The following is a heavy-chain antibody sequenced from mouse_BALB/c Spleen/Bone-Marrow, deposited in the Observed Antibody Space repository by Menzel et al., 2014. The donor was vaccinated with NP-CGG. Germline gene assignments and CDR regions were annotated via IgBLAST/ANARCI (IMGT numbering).Heavy chain of an antibody. CDR3: ARLGCYGFFAY. D-gene: IGHD1-2*01. Sequence: EVKLQESGGGLVQPGGSLILSCAASGFDFSRYWMSWARQAPGKGQEWIGEINPGSSTINYTPSLKDKFIISRDNAKKTLYLQVSKVRSEDTALYYCARLGCYGFFAYWGQGTTLTVSS. CDR1: GFDFSRYW. V-gene: IGHV4-2*02. CDR2: INPGSSTI. J-gene: IGHJ2*01.